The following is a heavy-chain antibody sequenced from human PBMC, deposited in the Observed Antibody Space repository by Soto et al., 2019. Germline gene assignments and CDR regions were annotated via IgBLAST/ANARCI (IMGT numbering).Heavy chain of an antibody. CDR1: DGSISSYY. D-gene: IGHD1-26*01. J-gene: IGHJ4*02. CDR2: IYDSGST. Sequence: SETLSLTCTVSDGSISSYYWSWLRQPPGKGLEWIGYIYDSGSTIYNPSLKSRVTISVDRPNNQFSLKLRSMTAADTAIYYCAGDIRSGSYRFDYWGQGTLVT. V-gene: IGHV4-59*08. CDR3: AGDIRSGSYRFDY.